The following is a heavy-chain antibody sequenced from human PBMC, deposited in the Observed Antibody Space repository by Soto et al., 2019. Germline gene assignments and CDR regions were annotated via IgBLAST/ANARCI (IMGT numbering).Heavy chain of an antibody. Sequence: QAQLEQSGGEVKKPGSSVKVSCKASRVAFSKFIVTWVRQAPGVGLEWVGGIIPVFGTVNYAQKFQGRVTITADESTSTSYMEVNNLRSEDTAVYYCAKVRYSSPMGYYYGMDVWGQGTTVTVSS. D-gene: IGHD2-2*01. CDR1: RVAFSKFI. CDR3: AKVRYSSPMGYYYGMDV. V-gene: IGHV1-69*01. J-gene: IGHJ6*02. CDR2: IIPVFGTV.